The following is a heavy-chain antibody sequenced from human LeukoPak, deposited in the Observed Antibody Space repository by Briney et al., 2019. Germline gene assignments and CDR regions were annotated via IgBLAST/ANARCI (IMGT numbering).Heavy chain of an antibody. J-gene: IGHJ6*03. V-gene: IGHV1-24*01. D-gene: IGHD6-19*01. CDR1: GYTLTELS. Sequence: ASVKVSCKLSGYTLTELSMHWVRQAPGKGLEWMGGFDPEDGETIYAQKFQGRVTMTEDTSTDTAYMELSSLRSEDTAVYYCATENFGYSSGWYGNYYYYYMDVWGKGTTVTVSS. CDR2: FDPEDGET. CDR3: ATENFGYSSGWYGNYYYYYMDV.